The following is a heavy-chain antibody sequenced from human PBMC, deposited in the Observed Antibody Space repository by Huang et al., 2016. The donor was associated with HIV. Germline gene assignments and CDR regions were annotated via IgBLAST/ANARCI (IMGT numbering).Heavy chain of an antibody. D-gene: IGHD6-19*01. J-gene: IGHJ5*02. CDR1: GFSFSSYT. V-gene: IGHV3-23*01. CDR3: AKDRVAGTGHCFDP. CDR2: IRGSDNTT. Sequence: EVKLLESGGGLVQPGGSLRLSCAASGFSFSSYTMTWVRQAPGKGLEWGSSIRGSDNTTFYADSVKGRFTISRDKSKNTLYLQMKSLRVDDTAVYYCAKDRVAGTGHCFDPWGQGTLVTVSS.